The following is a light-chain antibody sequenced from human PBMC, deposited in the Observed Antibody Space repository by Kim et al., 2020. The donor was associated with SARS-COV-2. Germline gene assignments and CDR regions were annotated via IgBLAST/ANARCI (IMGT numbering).Light chain of an antibody. J-gene: IGLJ3*02. CDR1: NSNIGNNA. V-gene: IGLV1-36*01. Sequence: PRVTISCTRGNSNIGNNAVDWYHQLPGKAPKLLIHHDALLPSGVSDRFSGTKSGASASLAISGIQSEDEAVYYCAAWDDGLNAWVFGGGAQLSVL. CDR3: AAWDDGLNAWV. CDR2: HDA.